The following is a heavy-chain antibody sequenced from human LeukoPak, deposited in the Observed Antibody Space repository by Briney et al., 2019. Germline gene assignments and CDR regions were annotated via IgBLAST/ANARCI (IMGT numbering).Heavy chain of an antibody. CDR3: ARGHIAARPMYYYMDV. J-gene: IGHJ6*03. Sequence: ASVKVSCKASGYTFTGYYMHWVRQAPGQGLEWMGWINPNSGGTNYAQKFQGRVTMTRDTSISTAYMELSRLRSDDTAVYYCARGHIAARPMYYYMDVWGKGTTVTVSS. V-gene: IGHV1-2*02. CDR2: INPNSGGT. CDR1: GYTFTGYY. D-gene: IGHD6-6*01.